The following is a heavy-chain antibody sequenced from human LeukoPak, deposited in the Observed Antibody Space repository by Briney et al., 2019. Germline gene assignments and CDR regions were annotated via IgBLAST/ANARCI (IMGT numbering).Heavy chain of an antibody. D-gene: IGHD6-19*01. Sequence: GGSLRLSCAASGFTFSSYSMNWVRQAPGKGLEWVSSISSSSYIYYADSVKGRFTISRDNAKNSLHLQMNSLRAEDTAIYYCAKDLDGSGLYGGIDFWGQGTLVTVSS. CDR2: ISSSSYI. CDR1: GFTFSSYS. J-gene: IGHJ4*02. V-gene: IGHV3-21*04. CDR3: AKDLDGSGLYGGIDF.